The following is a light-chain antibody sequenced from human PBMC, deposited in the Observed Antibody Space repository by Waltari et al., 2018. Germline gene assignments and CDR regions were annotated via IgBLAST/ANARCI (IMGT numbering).Light chain of an antibody. CDR1: NIGSYS. J-gene: IGLJ1*01. V-gene: IGLV3-21*04. CDR3: QVWHAAIDPGV. Sequence: SYVLTQPPSVSVAPGETARITCGGDNIGSYSVTGYQQKPGQAPVLVIFYDSDRPSGIPERFSGSNAGNTATLTITRVEAGDEANYYCQVWHAAIDPGVFGTGTEVSVL. CDR2: YDS.